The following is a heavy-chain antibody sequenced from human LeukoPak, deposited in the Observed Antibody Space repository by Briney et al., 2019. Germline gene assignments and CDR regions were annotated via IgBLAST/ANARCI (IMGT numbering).Heavy chain of an antibody. CDR2: IYTSGST. J-gene: IGHJ3*02. CDR1: GGSISSYY. D-gene: IGHD6-19*01. Sequence: PSETLSLTCTVSGGSISSYYWSWIRQPAGKGLEWIGRIYTSGSTNYNPSLKSRVTMSVDTSKNQFSLKLSSATAADTAVYYCARGPAVAGNDAFDIWGQGTMVTVSS. V-gene: IGHV4-4*07. CDR3: ARGPAVAGNDAFDI.